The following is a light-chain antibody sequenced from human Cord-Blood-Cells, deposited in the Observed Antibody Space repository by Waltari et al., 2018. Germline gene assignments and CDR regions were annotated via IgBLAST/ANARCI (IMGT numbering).Light chain of an antibody. CDR1: QSISSW. CDR2: KAS. V-gene: IGKV1-5*03. Sequence: DIQMTQSPSTLSASVGDRVTITCRASQSISSWLAWYQQKPGKAPKRLISKASSLESGVPSGFSGSGSGTEFTLTISSLQPDDFATYYCQQYNSYSRTFGQGTKVEIK. CDR3: QQYNSYSRT. J-gene: IGKJ1*01.